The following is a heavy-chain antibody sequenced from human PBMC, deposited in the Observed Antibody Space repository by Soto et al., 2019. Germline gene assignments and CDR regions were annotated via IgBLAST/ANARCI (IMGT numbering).Heavy chain of an antibody. D-gene: IGHD6-13*01. Sequence: ASVKVSCKASGYTFTSYGISWVRQAPGQGLEWMGWISAYNGNTNYAQKLQGRVTMTTDTSTSTAYMELRSLRSDDTAVYYCARDSSSWYSPYYYYSGMDVWGHGTTGTVS. V-gene: IGHV1-18*01. CDR1: GYTFTSYG. J-gene: IGHJ6*02. CDR2: ISAYNGNT. CDR3: ARDSSSWYSPYYYYSGMDV.